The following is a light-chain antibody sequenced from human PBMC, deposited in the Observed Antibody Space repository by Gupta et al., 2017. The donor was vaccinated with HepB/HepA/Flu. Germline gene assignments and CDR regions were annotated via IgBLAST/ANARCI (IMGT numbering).Light chain of an antibody. J-gene: IGLJ3*02. CDR2: YNS. CDR1: NLATKS. CDR3: QVWDTSDNHPV. V-gene: IGLV3-21*03. Sequence: SYVLSQSPPVPAAPGKTAMITCGGNNLATKSVHWYQQKPGQAPVLVVSYNSDRPSGIPERFSGSNSGNTATLSISRVEAGDEADYFCQVWDTSDNHPVFGGGTKLTVL.